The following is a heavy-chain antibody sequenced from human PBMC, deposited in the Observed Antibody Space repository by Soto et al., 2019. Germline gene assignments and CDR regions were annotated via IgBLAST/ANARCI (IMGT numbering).Heavy chain of an antibody. CDR2: IDPIDSYT. D-gene: IGHD6-19*01. CDR3: ARSRRGAYSSGWYSPSGYYNYGIHV. V-gene: IGHV5-10-1*01. Sequence: GESLKISCKGSGYSFTSYWISWVRQMPGKGLEWMGRIDPIDSYTNYSPSFQGHVTISADKSISTAYLQWSSLKASDTAMYYWARSRRGAYSSGWYSPSGYYNYGIHVWGQGTKVTVSS. J-gene: IGHJ6*02. CDR1: GYSFTSYW.